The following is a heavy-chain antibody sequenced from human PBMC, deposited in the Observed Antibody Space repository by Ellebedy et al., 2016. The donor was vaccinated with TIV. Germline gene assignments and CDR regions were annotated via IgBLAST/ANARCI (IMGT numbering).Heavy chain of an antibody. CDR2: ISYDGSNK. D-gene: IGHD3-22*01. CDR3: AKSPGHYDSSGYYLGYFDY. CDR1: GFTFSSYG. V-gene: IGHV3-30*18. J-gene: IGHJ4*02. Sequence: GGSLRLXCAASGFTFSSYGMHWVRQAPGKGLEWVAVISYDGSNKYYADSVKGRFTISRDNSKNTLYLQMNSLRAEDTAVYYCAKSPGHYDSSGYYLGYFDYWGQGTLVTVSS.